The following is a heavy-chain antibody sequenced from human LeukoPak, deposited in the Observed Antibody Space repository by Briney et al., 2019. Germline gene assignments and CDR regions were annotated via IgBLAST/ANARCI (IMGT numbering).Heavy chain of an antibody. Sequence: HPGGSLRLSCAASGFTFRNYAMSWVRQTPGKGLEWVSVIYMGGNTFYADSVKGRFTISRHTSKNTLYLQMNSLRAEDTAVYYCARVGDEVAYTRGYLDYWGQGTLVTVSS. CDR2: IYMGGNT. D-gene: IGHD3-16*01. J-gene: IGHJ4*02. V-gene: IGHV3-53*04. CDR1: GFTFRNYA. CDR3: ARVGDEVAYTRGYLDY.